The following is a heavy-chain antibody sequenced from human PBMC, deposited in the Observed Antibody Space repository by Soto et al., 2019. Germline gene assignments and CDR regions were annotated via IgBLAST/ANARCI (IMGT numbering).Heavy chain of an antibody. V-gene: IGHV3-72*01. CDR3: VRGVGGYFGAFDM. CDR1: GFTFSRYY. Sequence: GGSLRLSCTVSGFTFSRYYMNWVRQAPGKGLEWVATIKEDNSYSTEYAASVKGRFTISRDDSTRSLFLQMNSLTIEDTAVYYCVRGVGGYFGAFDMWGQGTMVTVSS. D-gene: IGHD1-26*01. J-gene: IGHJ3*02. CDR2: IKEDNSYST.